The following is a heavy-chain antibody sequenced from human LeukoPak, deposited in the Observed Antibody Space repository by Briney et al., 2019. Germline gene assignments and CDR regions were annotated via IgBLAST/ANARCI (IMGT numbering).Heavy chain of an antibody. V-gene: IGHV3-9*01. CDR3: ARDWGYYDSSGYYYPYYFDY. CDR2: ISWNSGSI. D-gene: IGHD3-22*01. J-gene: IGHJ4*02. CDR1: GFTFDDYA. Sequence: GGSLRLSCAASGFTFDDYAMHWVRQAPGKGLEWVSGISWNSGSIGYADSVKGRFTISRDNAKNSLYLQMNSLRAEDTAVYYCARDWGYYDSSGYYYPYYFDYWGQGTLVTVSS.